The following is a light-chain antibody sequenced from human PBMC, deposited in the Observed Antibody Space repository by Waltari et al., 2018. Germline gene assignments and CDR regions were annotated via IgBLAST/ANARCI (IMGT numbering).Light chain of an antibody. Sequence: QSALTQPASVSGSPGQSITISCTRTSSDVGGYDYVSWYQQHPGKAPKLMIYGVTYRPSGVSSRFSGSKSGNTASLTISGLQAEDEADYYCSSYTSSSTLEFGGGTRLTVL. CDR3: SSYTSSSTLE. V-gene: IGLV2-14*03. J-gene: IGLJ3*02. CDR2: GVT. CDR1: SSDVGGYDY.